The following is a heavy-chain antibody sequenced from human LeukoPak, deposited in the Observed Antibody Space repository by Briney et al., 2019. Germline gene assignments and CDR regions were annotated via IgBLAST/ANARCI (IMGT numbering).Heavy chain of an antibody. D-gene: IGHD3-10*01. CDR2: IYSGGST. CDR3: ARETLLWFGESYYYYYGMDV. J-gene: IGHJ6*02. Sequence: GGSLRLSCAASGFTVSSNYMSWVRQAPGKGLEWVSVIYSGGSTYYADSVKGRFTISRDNSKNTLYLQMNSLRAEDTAVYYCARETLLWFGESYYYYYGMDVWGQGTTVTVSS. CDR1: GFTVSSNY. V-gene: IGHV3-66*01.